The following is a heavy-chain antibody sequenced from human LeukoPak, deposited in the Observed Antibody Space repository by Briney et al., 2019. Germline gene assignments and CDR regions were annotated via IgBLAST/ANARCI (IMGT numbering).Heavy chain of an antibody. CDR3: ARDPYYDFWSGGFDP. J-gene: IGHJ5*02. Sequence: SETLSLTCAVYGGSFSGYYWSWIRQSPGKGLEWIGRIYTSGSTNYNPSLKSRVTISVDTSKNQFSLKLSSVTAADTAVYYCARDPYYDFWSGGFDPWGQGTLVTVSS. CDR2: IYTSGST. D-gene: IGHD3-3*01. CDR1: GGSFSGYY. V-gene: IGHV4-59*10.